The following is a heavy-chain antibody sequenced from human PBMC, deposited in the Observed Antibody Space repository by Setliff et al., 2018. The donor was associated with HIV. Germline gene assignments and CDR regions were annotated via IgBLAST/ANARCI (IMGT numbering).Heavy chain of an antibody. CDR2: VYHSGKT. V-gene: IGHV4-38-2*02. D-gene: IGHD6-19*01. CDR3: ARETIRSGHPSEAGFDF. CDR1: GQFISDGYY. J-gene: IGHJ4*02. Sequence: PSETLSLTCTVSGQFISDGYYWGWIRQPPGKGLEWIGSVYHSGKTYYNPSLKSRVTMSADTSKNQISLMLRSMTAADTAVYYCARETIRSGHPSEAGFDFWGQGALVTVSS.